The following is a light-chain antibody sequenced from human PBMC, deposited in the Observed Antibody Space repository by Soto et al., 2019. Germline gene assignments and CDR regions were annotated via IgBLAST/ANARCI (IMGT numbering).Light chain of an antibody. CDR3: AGRDDSLSGLYV. Sequence: QSVLTQPPSASGTPGQRVTISCSASSGSLSVDWYQHLPGTAPKHLIYSNYQRPSGVPDRFSGSKSGTSASLVISGLQSEDDADYYCAGRDDSLSGLYVFGTGTKVTVL. CDR1: SGSLS. V-gene: IGLV1-44*01. CDR2: SNY. J-gene: IGLJ1*01.